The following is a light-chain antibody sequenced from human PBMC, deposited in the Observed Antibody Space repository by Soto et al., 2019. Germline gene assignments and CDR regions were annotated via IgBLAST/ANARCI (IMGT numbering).Light chain of an antibody. V-gene: IGKV3D-7*01. CDR3: HQDFNLPWT. CDR1: QTVSRMY. J-gene: IGKJ1*01. Sequence: PGARAPLSCRASQTVSRMYLSWFQQKPGQAPRLLIYGTSTRATGIPVRFSGSGSGTDFTLTISSLQPEDFAVYFCHQDFNLPWTFGQGTRVDIK. CDR2: GTS.